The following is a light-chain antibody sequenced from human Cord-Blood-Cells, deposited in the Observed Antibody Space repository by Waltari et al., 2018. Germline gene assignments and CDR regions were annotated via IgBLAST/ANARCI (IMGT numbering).Light chain of an antibody. CDR2: EGS. CDR3: CSYAGSSTWV. J-gene: IGLJ3*02. Sequence: QSALPQPASVSGSPGQSITTSCTGTSSAVGSYNLVSWYQQHPGKAPKLMIYEGSKRPSGVSNRFSGSKSGNTASLTISGLQAEDEADYYCCSYAGSSTWVFGGGTKLTVL. V-gene: IGLV2-23*01. CDR1: SSAVGSYNL.